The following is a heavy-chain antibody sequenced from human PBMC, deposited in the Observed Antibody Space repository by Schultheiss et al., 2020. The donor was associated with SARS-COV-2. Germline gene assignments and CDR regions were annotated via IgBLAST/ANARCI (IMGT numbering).Heavy chain of an antibody. CDR3: ARGYGANSFSLEY. CDR1: GGPVSSGSYH. V-gene: IGHV4-61*01. J-gene: IGHJ4*02. D-gene: IGHD4-17*01. Sequence: SETLSLTCTVSGGPVSSGSYHWTWIRQSPGKGLEWIWYVSNGGRTNFNPSLKSRVTISVDTSNNRFSLSLISVTTADTAVYYCARGYGANSFSLEYWGQGTLVTVSS. CDR2: VSNGGRT.